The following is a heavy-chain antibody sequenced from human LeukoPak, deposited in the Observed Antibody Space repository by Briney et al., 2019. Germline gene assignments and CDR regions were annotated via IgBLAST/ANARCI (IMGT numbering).Heavy chain of an antibody. CDR3: AKQLGYCSDGSCYFPY. Sequence: GGSLSLSCAASGFTFSSSAMSWVRQAPENGLECVSAISNNGGYTYYADSVQGRFTISRDNSKSTLCLQMNSLRAEDTAVYYCAKQLGYCSDGSCYFPYWGQGTLVTVSS. D-gene: IGHD2-15*01. V-gene: IGHV3-23*01. CDR2: ISNNGGYT. CDR1: GFTFSSSA. J-gene: IGHJ4*02.